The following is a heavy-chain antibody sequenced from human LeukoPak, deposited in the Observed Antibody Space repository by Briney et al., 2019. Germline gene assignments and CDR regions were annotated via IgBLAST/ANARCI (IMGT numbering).Heavy chain of an antibody. CDR2: VKGDGSAT. J-gene: IGHJ4*02. CDR3: AREVEMATSIDY. Sequence: GGSLRLSCAASGFIFTDYWMNWVRQAPGRGLEWLASVKGDGSATSYVDSVKGRFTISRDNAKNTLYLQMNSLRAEDTAVYYCAREVEMATSIDYWGQGTLVTVSS. CDR1: GFIFTDYW. V-gene: IGHV3-7*01. D-gene: IGHD5-24*01.